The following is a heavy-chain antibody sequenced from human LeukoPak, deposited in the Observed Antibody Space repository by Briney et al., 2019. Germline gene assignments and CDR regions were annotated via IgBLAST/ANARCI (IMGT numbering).Heavy chain of an antibody. D-gene: IGHD1-26*01. V-gene: IGHV1-69*04. Sequence: SVKVSCKASGGTFSSYAISWVRQAPGQGLEWMGRIIPILGIANYAQKFQGRVTITADKSTSTAYMELSSLRSEDTAVYYCASAPRELLSPYYFDYWGQGTLVTVSS. J-gene: IGHJ4*02. CDR3: ASAPRELLSPYYFDY. CDR1: GGTFSSYA. CDR2: IIPILGIA.